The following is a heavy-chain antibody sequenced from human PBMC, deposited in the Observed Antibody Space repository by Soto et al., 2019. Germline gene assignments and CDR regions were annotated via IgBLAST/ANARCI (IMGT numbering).Heavy chain of an antibody. CDR2: ISSSSSYI. D-gene: IGHD6-13*01. V-gene: IGHV3-21*01. CDR3: ARVWAAAGTDAFDI. J-gene: IGHJ3*02. Sequence: EVQLVESGGGLVKPGGSLRLSCAASGFTFSSYSMNWVRQAPGKGLEWVSSISSSSSYIYYADSVKGRFTISRDNAKNSLYLQMNSLRAEDTAVYYCARVWAAAGTDAFDIWGQGTMVTVSS. CDR1: GFTFSSYS.